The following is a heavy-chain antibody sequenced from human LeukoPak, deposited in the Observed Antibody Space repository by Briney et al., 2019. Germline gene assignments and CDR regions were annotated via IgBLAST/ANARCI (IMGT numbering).Heavy chain of an antibody. V-gene: IGHV1-69*17. D-gene: IGHD1-26*01. J-gene: IGHJ5*02. Sequence: SVTVSCKASGGTFSSYAISWVRQAPGQGLEWMRRIIPIFGIANYAQKFQGRVTITADKSTSTAYMELSSLRSEDTAVYYCATYSGSYWGGNWFDPWGQGTLVTVSS. CDR1: GGTFSSYA. CDR2: IIPIFGIA. CDR3: ATYSGSYWGGNWFDP.